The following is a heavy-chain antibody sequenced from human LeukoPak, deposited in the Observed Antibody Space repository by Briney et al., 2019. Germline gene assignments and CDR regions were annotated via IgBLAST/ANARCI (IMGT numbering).Heavy chain of an antibody. J-gene: IGHJ4*02. V-gene: IGHV1-18*01. CDR3: ARNGAFRCSSTSCLYYFDY. Sequence: AAVKVSCKASGYTFTSYGISWVRQPPGQGLEWMGWISPYNGNTNYAQKLQGRVTMTTDTSTSTAYMELTSLRSDDTAVYYCARNGAFRCSSTSCLYYFDYWGQGTLVTVPS. D-gene: IGHD2-2*01. CDR2: ISPYNGNT. CDR1: GYTFTSYG.